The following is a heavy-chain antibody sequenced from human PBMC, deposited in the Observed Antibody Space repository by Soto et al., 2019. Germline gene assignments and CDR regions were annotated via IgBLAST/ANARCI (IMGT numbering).Heavy chain of an antibody. Sequence: PGGSLRLSCAASGFTFSSYEIDWVRQAPGEGLEWVAHITGSGDTLYADSVKGRFTISRDNADNSLYLQMDSLRAEDTAVYYCTKEKSVMYSGYDAFDIWGRGTMVIVSS. CDR2: ITGSGDT. CDR1: GFTFSSYE. CDR3: TKEKSVMYSGYDAFDI. J-gene: IGHJ3*02. V-gene: IGHV3-48*03. D-gene: IGHD5-12*01.